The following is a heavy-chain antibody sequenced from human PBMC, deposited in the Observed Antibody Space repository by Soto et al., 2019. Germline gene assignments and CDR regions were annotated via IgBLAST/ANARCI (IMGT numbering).Heavy chain of an antibody. CDR3: ARDLEMSYPKGIAVAGTYFDY. V-gene: IGHV3-30-3*01. J-gene: IGHJ4*02. D-gene: IGHD6-19*01. CDR2: ISYDGSNK. Sequence: PGGSLRLSCAASGFTFSSYAMHWVRQAPGKGLEWVAVISYDGSNKYYADSVKGRFTISRDNSKNTLYLQMNSLRAEDTAVYYCARDLEMSYPKGIAVAGTYFDYWGQGTLVTVS. CDR1: GFTFSSYA.